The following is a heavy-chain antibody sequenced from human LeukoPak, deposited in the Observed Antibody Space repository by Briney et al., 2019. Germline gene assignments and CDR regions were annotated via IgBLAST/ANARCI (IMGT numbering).Heavy chain of an antibody. J-gene: IGHJ4*02. V-gene: IGHV3-30*04. CDR2: ISNDGITG. D-gene: IGHD3-22*01. CDR3: VREGYYDSGGPFSGYFDY. Sequence: GGSLRLSCAASGFTFNQYVIHWARQAPGKGLEWVAVISNDGITGFYATSVKGRCTISRDDSKNTVYLQLSSLRVEDTAVYYCVREGYYDSGGPFSGYFDYWGRGDLVTVSS. CDR1: GFTFNQYV.